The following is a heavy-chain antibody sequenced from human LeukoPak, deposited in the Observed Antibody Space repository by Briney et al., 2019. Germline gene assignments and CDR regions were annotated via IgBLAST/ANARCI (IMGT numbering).Heavy chain of an antibody. CDR2: ISYDGSNK. V-gene: IGHV3-30-3*01. D-gene: IGHD6-13*01. CDR3: ARDGGIAAAAAYFDY. J-gene: IGHJ4*02. Sequence: GGSLRLSCAASGFTFSSYAVHWVRQAPGKGLEWVAVISYDGSNKYYADSVKGRFTISRDNSKNTLYLQMNSLKAEDTAVYYCARDGGIAAAAAYFDYWGQGTLVTVSS. CDR1: GFTFSSYA.